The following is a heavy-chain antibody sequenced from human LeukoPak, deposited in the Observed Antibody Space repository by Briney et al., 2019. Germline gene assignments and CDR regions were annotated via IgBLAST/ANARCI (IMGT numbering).Heavy chain of an antibody. CDR2: IYTSGST. CDR3: ARQGLPDDDYSKRGDAFDI. CDR1: DGSISSYY. J-gene: IGHJ3*02. Sequence: PSETLSLTCPVSDGSISSYYWSWIRQPAGKGLEGVGRIYTSGSTNYNLSLKSRVPMPVDPSKKQFHLMLSSVTAEDTAVYYCARQGLPDDDYSKRGDAFDIWGQGKMVTVSS. D-gene: IGHD4-11*01. V-gene: IGHV4-4*07.